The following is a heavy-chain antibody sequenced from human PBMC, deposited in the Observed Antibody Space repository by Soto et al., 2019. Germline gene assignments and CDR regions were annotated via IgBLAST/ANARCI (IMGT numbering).Heavy chain of an antibody. V-gene: IGHV4-59*08. J-gene: IGHJ6*02. CDR1: GGSITSHY. CDR3: ARQGFGQLHGLVDV. Sequence: QVQLQESGPGLVKPSETLSLTCSVSGGSITSHYCSWFRQPPGKGLEWIGYIHHSGSTSYNPSLKSRVTRSVDPSKNQFSLKVSSVTAADTALYYCARQGFGQLHGLVDVWGPGTTVTVSS. CDR2: IHHSGST. D-gene: IGHD3-10*01.